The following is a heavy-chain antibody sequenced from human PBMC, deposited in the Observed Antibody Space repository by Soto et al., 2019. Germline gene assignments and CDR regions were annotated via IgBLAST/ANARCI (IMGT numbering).Heavy chain of an antibody. Sequence: QEQLVQSGAEVKKHGSSVKVSCKAPEGTLSSYAIYWVRQAPGQGLESMGGVVPIFGPANSAQKFQGRVTITADESTSTVYMELRGLRSEDTAVYYCARLLAEFRGGISPYYYNGLDVWGQGTTVTVSS. D-gene: IGHD3-10*01. CDR2: VVPIFGPA. CDR3: ARLLAEFRGGISPYYYNGLDV. CDR1: EGTLSSYA. V-gene: IGHV1-69*01. J-gene: IGHJ6*02.